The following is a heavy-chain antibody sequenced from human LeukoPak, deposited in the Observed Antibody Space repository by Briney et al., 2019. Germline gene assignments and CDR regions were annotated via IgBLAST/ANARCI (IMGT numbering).Heavy chain of an antibody. CDR2: INGDGSDT. CDR1: GFTFSNFW. D-gene: IGHD3-9*01. Sequence: GGSLRLSCAASGFTFSNFWMHWVRQAPGKGLVWVSRINGDGSDTSYADSVKGRLTISRDNAKNTLYLQMNSLRAEDTAVYYCAKGDDILTGDFDYWGQGTLVTVSS. V-gene: IGHV3-74*01. CDR3: AKGDDILTGDFDY. J-gene: IGHJ4*02.